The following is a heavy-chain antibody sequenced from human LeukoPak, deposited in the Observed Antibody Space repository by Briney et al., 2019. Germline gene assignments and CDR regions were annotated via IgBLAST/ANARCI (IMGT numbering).Heavy chain of an antibody. D-gene: IGHD3-22*01. V-gene: IGHV4-59*01. J-gene: IGHJ4*02. Sequence: PSETLSLTCTVSGGSISSYYWSWIRQPPGKGLEWIGYIYYNGNTNYNPSLKSRVTISIDTSKNQFSLKLSSVTAADTAVYYCARLYYYDSSGYGGYFDYWGQGTLVTVSS. CDR3: ARLYYYDSSGYGGYFDY. CDR2: IYYNGNT. CDR1: GGSISSYY.